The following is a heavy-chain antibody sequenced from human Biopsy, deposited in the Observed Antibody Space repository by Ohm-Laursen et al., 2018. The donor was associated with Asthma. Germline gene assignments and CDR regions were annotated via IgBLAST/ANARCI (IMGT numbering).Heavy chain of an antibody. CDR1: GYSLTDLS. CDR3: ASDFPKDYVRYNFQF. Sequence: SSVKGSCQFSGYSLTDLSMHWVRQAPGQGLEWMGGHDHEEGGTVNARRFQGKVTMTEDTSTDTAYMELSSLSSDDTAVYYCASDFPKDYVRYNFQFWGQGTLVTVSS. CDR2: HDHEEGGT. V-gene: IGHV1-24*01. J-gene: IGHJ4*02. D-gene: IGHD4-17*01.